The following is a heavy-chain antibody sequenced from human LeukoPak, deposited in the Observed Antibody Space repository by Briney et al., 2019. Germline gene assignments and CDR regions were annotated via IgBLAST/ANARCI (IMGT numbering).Heavy chain of an antibody. CDR2: IKQDGSEK. J-gene: IGHJ4*02. CDR3: AREGSNYYFDY. D-gene: IGHD4-11*01. V-gene: IGHV3-7*01. CDR1: GFTFSSYW. Sequence: GGSLRPSCAASGFTFSSYWMSWVRQAPGKGLEWVANIKQDGSEKYYVDSVKGRFTISRDNAKNSLYLQMNSLRAEDTAVYYCAREGSNYYFDYWGQGTLVTVSS.